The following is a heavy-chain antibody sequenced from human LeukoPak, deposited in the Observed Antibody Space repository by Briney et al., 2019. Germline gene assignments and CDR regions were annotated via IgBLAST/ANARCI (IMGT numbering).Heavy chain of an antibody. D-gene: IGHD2-15*01. CDR3: ARDCIGCHGFDY. Sequence: GASVKVSCKASGYTFITYGTSWVRQAPGQGLEWVGWVSAYADNTNYVQKLQGRVTMTTDTSTSTAYMELRSLRSDDTAVYYCARDCIGCHGFDYWGQGTLVTVSS. J-gene: IGHJ4*02. V-gene: IGHV1-18*01. CDR1: GYTFITYG. CDR2: VSAYADNT.